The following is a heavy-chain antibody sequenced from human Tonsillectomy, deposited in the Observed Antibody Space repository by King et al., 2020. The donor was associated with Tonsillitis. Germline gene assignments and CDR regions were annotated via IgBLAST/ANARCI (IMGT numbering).Heavy chain of an antibody. D-gene: IGHD3-16*01. CDR2: ISYDGINK. V-gene: IGHV3-30-3*01. CDR1: GFTFSSYA. J-gene: IGHJ4*02. CDR3: ARSMVTVGGVHGGGDY. Sequence: VQLVESGGGVVQPGRSLRLSCAASGFTFSSYAMLWVRQAPGKGLEWVAVISYDGINKYYADSVKGRFTISRDNSKNTLYLQMNSLRAEDTAVYYCARSMVTVGGVHGGGDYWGQGTLVTVSS.